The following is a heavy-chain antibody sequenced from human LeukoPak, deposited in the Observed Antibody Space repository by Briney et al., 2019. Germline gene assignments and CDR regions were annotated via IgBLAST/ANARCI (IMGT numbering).Heavy chain of an antibody. CDR1: GGTFSSYA. V-gene: IGHV1-69*13. Sequence: SVKVSCKASGGTFSSYAISWVRQAPGQGLEWMGGIIPIFGTANYAQKFQGRVTITADESTSTAYTELSSLRSEDTAVYYCARHGSGSLRDDYWGQGTLVTVSS. J-gene: IGHJ4*02. CDR3: ARHGSGSLRDDY. D-gene: IGHD3-10*01. CDR2: IIPIFGTA.